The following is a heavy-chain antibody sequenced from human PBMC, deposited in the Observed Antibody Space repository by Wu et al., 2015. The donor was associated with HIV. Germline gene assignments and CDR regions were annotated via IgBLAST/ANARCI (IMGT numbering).Heavy chain of an antibody. Sequence: QVQLVQSGAEVKKPGASVKVSCKASGYTFTGYYMHWVRQAPGQGLEWMGWINPNSGGTNYAQKFQGRVTMTRDTSISTAYMELSRLRSDDTAVYYCARLRSGLYYYYGMDVWGQGTTVTVSS. CDR3: ARLRSGLYYYYGMDV. J-gene: IGHJ6*02. CDR2: INPNSGGT. CDR1: GYTFTGYY. V-gene: IGHV1-2*02. D-gene: IGHD1-26*01.